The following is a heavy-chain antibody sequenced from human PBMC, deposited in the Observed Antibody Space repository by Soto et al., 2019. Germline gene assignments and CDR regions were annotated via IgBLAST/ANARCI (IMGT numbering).Heavy chain of an antibody. CDR1: GFTFSSYS. J-gene: IGHJ5*02. V-gene: IGHV3-21*01. CDR2: ISSSSSHI. Sequence: EVQLVESGGGLVKPGGSLRLSCAASGFTFSSYSMNWVRQAPGKGLEWVSSISSSSSHIYYADSVEGRFTISRDNAKNSLYLQMNSLRAEDTAVYYCAKDPDVYSSGWSSTGWFDPWGQGTLVTVSS. D-gene: IGHD6-19*01. CDR3: AKDPDVYSSGWSSTGWFDP.